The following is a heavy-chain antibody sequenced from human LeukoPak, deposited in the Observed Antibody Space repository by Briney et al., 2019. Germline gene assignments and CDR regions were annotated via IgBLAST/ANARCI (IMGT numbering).Heavy chain of an antibody. J-gene: IGHJ6*03. Sequence: SGGSLRLSCGASGFTFSSYWMSWVRQAPGKGLEWVANIKQDGSEKYYVDSVKGRFTISRDNAKNSLYLQMNSLRAEDTAVYYCARDPTVGLLSMSWYMDVWGKGTTVTVSS. CDR3: ARDPTVGLLSMSWYMDV. D-gene: IGHD2-2*01. CDR1: GFTFSSYW. V-gene: IGHV3-7*01. CDR2: IKQDGSEK.